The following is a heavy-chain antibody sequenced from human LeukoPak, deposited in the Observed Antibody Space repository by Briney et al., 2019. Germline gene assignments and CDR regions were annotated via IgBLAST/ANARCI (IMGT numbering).Heavy chain of an antibody. D-gene: IGHD4-11*01. J-gene: IGHJ4*02. V-gene: IGHV3-23*01. CDR2: ISGSGGST. CDR3: AKGTINHPTVTTSRGLDY. Sequence: LSGGSLRLSCAASGFTFSSYAMSWVRQAPGKGLEWVSAISGSGGSTYYADSVKGRFTISRDNSKNTLYLQMNSLRAEDTAVYYCAKGTINHPTVTTSRGLDYWGQGTLVTVSS. CDR1: GFTFSSYA.